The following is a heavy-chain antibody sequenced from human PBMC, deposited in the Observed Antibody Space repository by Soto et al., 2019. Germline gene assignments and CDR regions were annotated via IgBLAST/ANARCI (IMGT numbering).Heavy chain of an antibody. Sequence: QVQLVQSGAEVKKPGASVKVSCKASGYTFTRSGISWARQAPGQGPEWMGWISSYNGDTNYAQTFQGRVTMTTDTSPSTAYMELRSLRSDDTAVYYWATEVGTPYFNSGMDIWGQGTPVTVSS. D-gene: IGHD3-10*01. V-gene: IGHV1-18*01. CDR1: GYTFTRSG. CDR2: ISSYNGDT. J-gene: IGHJ6*02. CDR3: ATEVGTPYFNSGMDI.